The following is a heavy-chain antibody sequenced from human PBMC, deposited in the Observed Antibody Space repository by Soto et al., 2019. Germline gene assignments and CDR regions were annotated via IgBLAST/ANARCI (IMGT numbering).Heavy chain of an antibody. D-gene: IGHD3-22*01. CDR1: GFTFSGYA. CDR3: ARDLYYYDGSGNAFDT. CDR2: MSYDGTNK. Sequence: PGGSLRLSCAASGFTFSGYAMHWVRQAPGKGLEWVALMSYDGTNKYYADSVRGRFTISRDNSKNTLYLQMNSLRAEDTAVYYCARDLYYYDGSGNAFDTWGQGTMVTVSS. J-gene: IGHJ3*02. V-gene: IGHV3-30-3*01.